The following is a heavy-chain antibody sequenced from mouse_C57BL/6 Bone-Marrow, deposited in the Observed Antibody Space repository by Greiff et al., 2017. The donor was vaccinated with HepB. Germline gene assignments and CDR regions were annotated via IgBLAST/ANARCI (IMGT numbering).Heavy chain of an antibody. CDR1: GYSFTGYY. D-gene: IGHD1-1*01. V-gene: IGHV1-42*01. J-gene: IGHJ4*01. Sequence: EVQVVESGPELVKPGASVKISCKASGYSFTGYYMNWVKQSPEKSLEWIGEINPSTGGTTYNQKFKAKATLTVDKSSSTAYMQLKSLTSEDSAVYYCARKGYGSRGAMDYWGQGTSVTVSS. CDR3: ARKGYGSRGAMDY. CDR2: INPSTGGT.